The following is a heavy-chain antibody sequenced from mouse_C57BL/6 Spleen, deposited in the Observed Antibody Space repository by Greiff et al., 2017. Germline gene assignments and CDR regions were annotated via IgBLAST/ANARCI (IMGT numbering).Heavy chain of an antibody. D-gene: IGHD1-1*01. V-gene: IGHV1-76*01. CDR1: GYTFTDYY. J-gene: IGHJ1*03. Sequence: VQLQESGAELVRPGASVKLSCKASGYTFTDYYINWVKQRPGQGLEWIARIYPGSGNTYYNEKFKGKATLTAEKSSSTAYMQLSSLTSEDSAVYFCARSTVVAEGYFDVWGTGTTVTVSS. CDR2: IYPGSGNT. CDR3: ARSTVVAEGYFDV.